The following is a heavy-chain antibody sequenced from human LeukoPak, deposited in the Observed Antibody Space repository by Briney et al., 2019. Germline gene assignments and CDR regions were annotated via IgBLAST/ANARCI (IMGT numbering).Heavy chain of an antibody. CDR1: GGSISSGGYY. Sequence: TLSLTCTVSGGSISSGGYYWSWIRQHPGKGLEWIGYIYYSGSTYYNPSLKSRVTISVDTSKNQFSLKLSSVTAADTAVYYCARADGSYANWFDPWGQGTLVTVSS. J-gene: IGHJ5*02. D-gene: IGHD1-26*01. V-gene: IGHV4-31*03. CDR3: ARADGSYANWFDP. CDR2: IYYSGST.